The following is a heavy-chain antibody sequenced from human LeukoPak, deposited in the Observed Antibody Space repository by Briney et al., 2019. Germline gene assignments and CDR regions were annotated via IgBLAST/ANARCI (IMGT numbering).Heavy chain of an antibody. V-gene: IGHV3-23*01. CDR3: AKDGKVGTTNFGYWLDP. J-gene: IGHJ5*02. D-gene: IGHD1-26*01. CDR2: ISGSGTNT. Sequence: KPGGSLRLSCEASGFTLSSYAINWVRQAPGKGLEWVSSISGSGTNTEYADSVKGRFIISRDNSKNTVYLQMNSLRGEDTAVYYCAKDGKVGTTNFGYWLDPCGQGTLVTVSS. CDR1: GFTLSSYA.